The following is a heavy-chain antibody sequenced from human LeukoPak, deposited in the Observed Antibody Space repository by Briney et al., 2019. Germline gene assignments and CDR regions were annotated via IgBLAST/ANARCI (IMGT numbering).Heavy chain of an antibody. CDR2: IYYSGST. D-gene: IGHD3-10*01. V-gene: IGHV4-39*07. Sequence: SETLSLTCTVSGGSISSSSYYWGWIRQPPGKGLEWIVSIYYSGSTYYNPSLKSRVTISVDTSKNQFSLKLSSVTAADTAVYYCARDRPYGSGSYYRDYFDYWGQGTLVTVSS. CDR3: ARDRPYGSGSYYRDYFDY. J-gene: IGHJ4*02. CDR1: GGSISSSSYY.